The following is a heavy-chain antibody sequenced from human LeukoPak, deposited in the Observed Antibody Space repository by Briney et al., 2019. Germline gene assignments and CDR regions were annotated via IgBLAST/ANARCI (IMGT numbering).Heavy chain of an antibody. V-gene: IGHV3-11*03. D-gene: IGHD3-22*01. CDR1: GFTFSDYY. CDR2: ISSGSSYK. Sequence: GGSLRLSCAASGFTFSDYYMSWIRQAPGKGLEWVSYISSGSSYKNYADSVKGRFTISRDNTKNTLYLQMNSLRAEDTAVYYCAKADDSSGYDYYFDYWGQGTLVTVSS. CDR3: AKADDSSGYDYYFDY. J-gene: IGHJ4*02.